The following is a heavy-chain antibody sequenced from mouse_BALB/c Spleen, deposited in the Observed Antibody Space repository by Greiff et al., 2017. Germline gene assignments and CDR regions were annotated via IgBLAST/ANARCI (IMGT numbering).Heavy chain of an antibody. CDR2: IDTSDSYT. V-gene: IGHV1-69*01. CDR3: ARWINYYGSSDAMDY. CDR1: GYTFTDYW. D-gene: IGHD1-1*01. J-gene: IGHJ4*01. Sequence: VQLQQPGAELVMPGASVKMSCKASGYTFTDYWMHWVKQRPGQGLEWIGAIDTSDSYTSYNQKFKGKATLTVDESSSTAYMQLSSLTSEDSAVYYCARWINYYGSSDAMDYWGQGTSVTVSS.